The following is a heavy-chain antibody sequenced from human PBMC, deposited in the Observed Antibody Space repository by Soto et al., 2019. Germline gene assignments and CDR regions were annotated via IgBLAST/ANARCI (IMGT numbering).Heavy chain of an antibody. J-gene: IGHJ4*02. D-gene: IGHD3-10*01. CDR3: ASDYKRGRDY. V-gene: IGHV1-3*01. Sequence: QIQLVQSGAEVKKPGASVNISCKASGYSFISYGMYWVRQAPGQRLEWMGWINAVNGDTKYSQKFQGRVTIIRDTSASTVYMELRSLRGDDTAVYYCASDYKRGRDYWGQGTLVTVSS. CDR1: GYSFISYG. CDR2: INAVNGDT.